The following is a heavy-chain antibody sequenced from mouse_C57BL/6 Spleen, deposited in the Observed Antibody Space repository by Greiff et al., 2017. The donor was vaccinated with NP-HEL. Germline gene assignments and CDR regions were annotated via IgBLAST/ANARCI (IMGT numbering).Heavy chain of an antibody. J-gene: IGHJ3*01. CDR1: GFTFSSYA. D-gene: IGHD2-5*01. CDR3: ARGGYSNFFAY. V-gene: IGHV5-4*01. CDR2: ISDGGSYT. Sequence: DVHLVESGGGLVKPGGSLKLSCAASGFTFSSYAMSWVRQTPEKRLEWVATISDGGSYTYYPDNVKGRFTISRDNAKNNLYLQMSHLKSEDTAMYYCARGGYSNFFAYWGQGTLVTVSA.